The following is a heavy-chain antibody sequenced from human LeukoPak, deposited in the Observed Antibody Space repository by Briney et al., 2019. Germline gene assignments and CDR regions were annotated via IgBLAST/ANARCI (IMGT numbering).Heavy chain of an antibody. CDR2: ISAYNGNT. CDR1: GYTFTNYG. V-gene: IGHV1-18*01. CDR3: ARGGHRRYYYTSGSAFDP. J-gene: IGHJ5*02. D-gene: IGHD3-10*01. Sequence: ASVKVSCKGSGYTFTNYGISRVRQAPGQGLEWMGWISAYNGNTHYAQNLQGRVTMTTDTSTSTAYMELKSLRSDDTAVYYCARGGHRRYYYTSGSAFDPWGQGTLVTVSS.